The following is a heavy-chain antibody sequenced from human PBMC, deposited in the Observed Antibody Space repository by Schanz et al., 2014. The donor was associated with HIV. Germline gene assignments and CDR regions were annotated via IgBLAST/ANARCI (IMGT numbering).Heavy chain of an antibody. D-gene: IGHD3-10*01. CDR1: GFTFSSYG. CDR2: ISYDGGNK. V-gene: IGHV3-30*18. J-gene: IGHJ4*02. CDR3: AKEGSSFSSTYYDS. Sequence: QVQLVESGGGVVQPGRSLRLSCAASGFTFSSYGMHWVRQAPGKGLEWVAVISYDGGNKYYADSVKGRFTISRDSSKNTLLLQMNSLGAEDTAVYYCAKEGSSFSSTYYDSWGQGTLVTVSS.